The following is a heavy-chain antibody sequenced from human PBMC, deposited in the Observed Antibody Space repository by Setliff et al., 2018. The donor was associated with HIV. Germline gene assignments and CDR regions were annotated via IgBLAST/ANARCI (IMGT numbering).Heavy chain of an antibody. V-gene: IGHV4-61*01. CDR1: GDSVSSASYY. J-gene: IGHJ6*03. CDR3: ASEAWTSYRSSSGYYYYYMDV. D-gene: IGHD6-6*01. CDR2: IYYSGTT. Sequence: PSETLSLTCTVSGDSVSSASYYWSWIRQPPGKGLEWIGYIYYSGTTKYNPSLKSRVTISVDTSKNQFSLKLSSLTAADTAVYYCASEAWTSYRSSSGYYYYYMDVWGKGTTVTVSS.